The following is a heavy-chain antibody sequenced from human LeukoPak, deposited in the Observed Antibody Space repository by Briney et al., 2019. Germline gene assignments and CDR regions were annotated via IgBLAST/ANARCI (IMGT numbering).Heavy chain of an antibody. CDR1: GGSISSYY. CDR3: ARDHMTTHYYYYMDV. CDR2: IYTSGST. Sequence: SETLSLTCTVSGGSISSYYWSWIRQPAGKGLEWIWRIYTSGSTNYNPSLKSRVTMSVDTSKNQFSLKLSSVTAADTAVYYCARDHMTTHYYYYMDVWGKGTTVTVSS. V-gene: IGHV4-4*07. J-gene: IGHJ6*03. D-gene: IGHD4-11*01.